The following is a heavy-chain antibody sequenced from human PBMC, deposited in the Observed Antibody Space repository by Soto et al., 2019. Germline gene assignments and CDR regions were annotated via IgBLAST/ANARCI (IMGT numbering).Heavy chain of an antibody. Sequence: QVQLVQSGAEVKKPGASVKVSCKASGYTFTSYDINWVRQAAGQWLEWMGWMNPHSGNTGYAKKFQGRVNMTRDTSISTAYLDLKGLRDDYTAVYFCARGPYYDSSGYHVAVDYWGQGTLITVSS. V-gene: IGHV1-8*01. CDR1: GYTFTSYD. J-gene: IGHJ4*02. D-gene: IGHD3-22*01. CDR3: ARGPYYDSSGYHVAVDY. CDR2: MNPHSGNT.